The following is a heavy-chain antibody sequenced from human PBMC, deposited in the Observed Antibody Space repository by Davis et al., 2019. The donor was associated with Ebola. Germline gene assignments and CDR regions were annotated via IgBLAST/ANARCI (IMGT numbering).Heavy chain of an antibody. CDR1: GFTFRNYA. Sequence: GESLKISCAASGFTFRNYAMSWVRQASGKGLEWVSAISDSGVGTFYADSVKGRFTISRDNSKNTLYLQMNSLRAEDTAIYYYANYHSGITAVWYDYWGQGTVVTVSS. V-gene: IGHV3-23*01. D-gene: IGHD6-13*01. CDR2: ISDSGVGT. CDR3: ANYHSGITAVWYDY. J-gene: IGHJ4*02.